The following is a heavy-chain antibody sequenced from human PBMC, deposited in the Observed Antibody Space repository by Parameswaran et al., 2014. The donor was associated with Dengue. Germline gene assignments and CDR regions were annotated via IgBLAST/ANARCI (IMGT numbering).Heavy chain of an antibody. V-gene: IGHV3-30*18. CDR2: ISYDGSNK. Sequence: VRQMPGKGAGVVAVISYDGSNKYYADSVKGRFTISRDNSKNTLYLQMNSLRAEDTAVYYCAKEESSGWYRGLDYWGQGTLVTVSS. D-gene: IGHD6-19*01. J-gene: IGHJ4*02. CDR3: AKEESSGWYRGLDY.